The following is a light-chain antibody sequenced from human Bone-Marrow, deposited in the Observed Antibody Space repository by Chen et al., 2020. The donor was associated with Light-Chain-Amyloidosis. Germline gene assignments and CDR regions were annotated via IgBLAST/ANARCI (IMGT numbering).Light chain of an antibody. CDR1: NIGSTS. V-gene: IGLV3-21*02. Sequence: SYVLTQPSSVSVAPGQTATIACGGNNIGSTSVHWYQQTPGQAPLLVVYDDSDRPSGIPERLSGTNSGNTANLTIRRVEAGDEADYYCQVWDRSSDRPVFGGGTKLNVL. CDR2: DDS. CDR3: QVWDRSSDRPV. J-gene: IGLJ3*02.